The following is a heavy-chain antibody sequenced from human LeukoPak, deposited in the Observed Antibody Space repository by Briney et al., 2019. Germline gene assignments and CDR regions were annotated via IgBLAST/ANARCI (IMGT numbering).Heavy chain of an antibody. J-gene: IGHJ4*02. CDR3: AKWGCSGGSCYPFDY. V-gene: IGHV3-48*03. D-gene: IGHD2-15*01. CDR1: GFTFSSYE. CDR2: ISSSGSTI. Sequence: GGSLRLSCAASGFTFSSYEMNWVRQAPGKGLEWVSYISSSGSTIYYADSVKGRFTISRDNSKNTLYLQMNSLRAEDTAVYYCAKWGCSGGSCYPFDYWGQGTLVTVSS.